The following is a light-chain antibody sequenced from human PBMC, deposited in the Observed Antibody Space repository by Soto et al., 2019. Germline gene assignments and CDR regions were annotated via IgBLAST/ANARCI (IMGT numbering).Light chain of an antibody. Sequence: DIQMTQSPSSLSASVGDRVTITCRASQSISSYLNWYQQKPGKAPNLLIYAASSLQSGVPSKFSGSGSGTDFTLTISSLQPEDFETYYCQQSYSTPQTFGQGTKVDIK. CDR2: AAS. CDR3: QQSYSTPQT. V-gene: IGKV1-39*01. CDR1: QSISSY. J-gene: IGKJ2*01.